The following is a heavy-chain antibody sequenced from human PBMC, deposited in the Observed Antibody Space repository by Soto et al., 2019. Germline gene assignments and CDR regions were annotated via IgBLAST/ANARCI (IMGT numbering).Heavy chain of an antibody. CDR3: SREGRLLWFGELTDY. D-gene: IGHD3-10*01. Sequence: EVQLVESGGGLVKPGGSLRLACAASGFTVSNAWMSWVRQVPGKGLEWVGRIKSKTNGGTTDYPAPVTGRFAISRDDSKNTLYLQMNSLKIADTAVYYGSREGRLLWFGELTDYWGQGTPVTVSP. CDR2: IKSKTNGGTT. V-gene: IGHV3-15*01. CDR1: GFTVSNAW. J-gene: IGHJ4*02.